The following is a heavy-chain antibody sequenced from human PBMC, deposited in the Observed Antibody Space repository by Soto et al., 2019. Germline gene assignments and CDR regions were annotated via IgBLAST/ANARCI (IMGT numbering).Heavy chain of an antibody. CDR1: GGTFSSYA. J-gene: IGHJ4*02. V-gene: IGHV1-69*06. CDR3: ARAGDLAAACPLDY. CDR2: IIPIFGPA. Sequence: QVQLVQSGAEVKKPGSSVKVSCKASGGTFSSYAISWVRQAPGQGLEWMGGIIPIFGPANYPQKFHGRVSITADKSTRTADVELGSRRSEDTVVYCCARAGDLAAACPLDYWGPGTLVTVPS. D-gene: IGHD6-25*01.